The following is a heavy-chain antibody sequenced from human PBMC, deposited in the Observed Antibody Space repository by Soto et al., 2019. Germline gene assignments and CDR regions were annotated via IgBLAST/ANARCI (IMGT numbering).Heavy chain of an antibody. CDR1: GFSLTTSGMG. CDR2: TYWNGDR. CDR3: ALIKGITYDWVADGMDV. J-gene: IGHJ6*02. Sequence: QITLKESGPTLVKPTQTLTLTCTFSGFSLTTSGMGVGWIRQPPGKALEWLALTYWNGDRRYSPSLKSRVTITTDTSKNQVVLTMANLDPVDTATYYCALIKGITYDWVADGMDVWGQGTTVTVSS. V-gene: IGHV2-5*01. D-gene: IGHD3-9*01.